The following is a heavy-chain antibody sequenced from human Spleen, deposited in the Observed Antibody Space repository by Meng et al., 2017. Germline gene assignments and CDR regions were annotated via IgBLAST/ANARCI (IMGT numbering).Heavy chain of an antibody. CDR2: FDPEDGET. J-gene: IGHJ4*02. CDR1: RYTLTELS. CDR3: ATDRLRYFDWSPTFDY. V-gene: IGHV1-24*01. D-gene: IGHD3-9*01. Sequence: HVQQVHDGADVKKPRASVKVSCKVSRYTLTELSIHWVRQAPGNGLEWMGGFDPEDGETIYAQKFQGRVTMTEDTSTDTAYMELSSLRSEDTAVYYCATDRLRYFDWSPTFDYWGQGTLVTVSS.